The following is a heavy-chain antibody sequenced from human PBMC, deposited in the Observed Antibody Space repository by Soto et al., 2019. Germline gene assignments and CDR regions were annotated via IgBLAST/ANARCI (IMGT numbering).Heavy chain of an antibody. CDR2: IFYSGST. CDR1: GGSISSYY. CDR3: AKSRPNYYYYYGMDV. V-gene: IGHV4-59*01. Sequence: QVQLQESGPGLVKPSETLSLTCTVSGGSISSYYWSWIRQPPGKGLEWIGYIFYSGSTNYNPSLKSRVTISVDTSKTQFSLKLSSVTAADTAVYYCAKSRPNYYYYYGMDVWGQGTTVTVSS. J-gene: IGHJ6*02.